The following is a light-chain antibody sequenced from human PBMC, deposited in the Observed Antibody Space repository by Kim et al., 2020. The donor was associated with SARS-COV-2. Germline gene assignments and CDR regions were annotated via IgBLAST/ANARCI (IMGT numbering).Light chain of an antibody. CDR1: SSNIGAGYD. J-gene: IGLJ3*02. CDR3: QSYDSSLSGSGV. CDR2: GNN. V-gene: IGLV1-40*01. Sequence: VTISCTGSSSNIGAGYDVHCYQQHPGTAPKLLIYGNNNRPSGVPDRFSGSKSGTSASLAITGLQAEDEADYYCQSYDSSLSGSGVFGGGTQLTVL.